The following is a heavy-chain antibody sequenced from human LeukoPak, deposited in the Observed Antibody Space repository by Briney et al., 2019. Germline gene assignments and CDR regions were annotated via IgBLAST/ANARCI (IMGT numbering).Heavy chain of an antibody. D-gene: IGHD3-9*01. CDR1: GYTFTELS. CDR3: ATDRFVLRYFRWLFY. Sequence: ASVKVSCKVSGYTFTELSIHWVRQTPGKGLEWMGGFDPENGETIYAQKFQGRVTMTEDTSTDTAYMELSSLRSEDTAVYYCATDRFVLRYFRWLFYWGQGTLVTVSS. J-gene: IGHJ4*02. V-gene: IGHV1-24*01. CDR2: FDPENGET.